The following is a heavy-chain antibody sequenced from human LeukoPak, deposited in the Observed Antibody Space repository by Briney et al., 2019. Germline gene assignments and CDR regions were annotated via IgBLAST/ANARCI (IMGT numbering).Heavy chain of an antibody. CDR1: GDSISSYY. CDR2: IYTSGST. CDR3: ARLGYCSGGSCLDWFDP. D-gene: IGHD2-15*01. J-gene: IGHJ5*02. Sequence: SETLSLTCTVSGDSISSYYWSWIRQPAGKGLEWIGRIYTSGSTNYNPSLKSRVTMSVDTSKNQFSLKLSSVTAADTAVYYCARLGYCSGGSCLDWFDPWGQGTLVTVSS. V-gene: IGHV4-4*07.